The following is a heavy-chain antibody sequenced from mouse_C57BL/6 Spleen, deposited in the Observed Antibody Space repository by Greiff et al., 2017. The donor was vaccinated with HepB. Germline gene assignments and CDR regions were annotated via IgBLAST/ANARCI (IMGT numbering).Heavy chain of an antibody. CDR1: GYTFTDYN. D-gene: IGHD2-3*01. V-gene: IGHV1-18*01. CDR3: ARRYDGYRFAY. J-gene: IGHJ3*01. Sequence: EVQLQQSGPELVKPGASVKIPCKASGYTFTDYNMDWVKQSHGKSLEWIGDINPNNGGTIYNQKFQGKATLTVDKASSTAYMELRSLTSEDTAVYYCARRYDGYRFAYWGQGTLVTVSA. CDR2: INPNNGGT.